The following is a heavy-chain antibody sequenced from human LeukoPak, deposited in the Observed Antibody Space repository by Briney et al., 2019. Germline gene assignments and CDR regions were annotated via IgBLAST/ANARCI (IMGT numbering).Heavy chain of an antibody. D-gene: IGHD3-10*01. J-gene: IGHJ4*02. Sequence: RRASVKVSCKASGYTFTDSYMHWVRQAPGQGLEWMGWINPKTGGTNYAQRFQGRVTMTRDTSIRTAYMELNSLRSDDTAVYYCARDGRLTIFVRGIITEGSPPKNWGQGTLVTVSS. V-gene: IGHV1-2*02. CDR3: ARDGRLTIFVRGIITEGSPPKN. CDR1: GYTFTDSY. CDR2: INPKTGGT.